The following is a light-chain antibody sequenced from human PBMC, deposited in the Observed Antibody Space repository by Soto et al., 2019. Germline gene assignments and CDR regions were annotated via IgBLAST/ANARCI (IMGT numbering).Light chain of an antibody. Sequence: DIQMTQTPSTLSASLGDRVTISCRASQSVTIYLAWYPHSPGKAPKLLVHRASILESGVPSRFSGSGSGTEFTLTISSLQPEDFATYYCQQYNSPWRSGQAT. CDR3: QQYNSPWR. V-gene: IGKV1-5*03. CDR1: QSVTIY. J-gene: IGKJ1*01. CDR2: RAS.